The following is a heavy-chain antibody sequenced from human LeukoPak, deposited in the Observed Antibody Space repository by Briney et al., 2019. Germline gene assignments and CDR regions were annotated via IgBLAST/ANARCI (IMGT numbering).Heavy chain of an antibody. V-gene: IGHV3-21*04. CDR3: AKGGSFYYDTSGYLY. D-gene: IGHD3-22*01. CDR2: ITSSSSYI. Sequence: GGSLRLSCAASGFTFSTYSMNWVRQAPGKGLEWVSSITSSSSYIFYADSVSGRFTISRDNSKNSLYLQMNSPRAEDTAVYYCAKGGSFYYDTSGYLYWGQGTLVTVSS. J-gene: IGHJ4*02. CDR1: GFTFSTYS.